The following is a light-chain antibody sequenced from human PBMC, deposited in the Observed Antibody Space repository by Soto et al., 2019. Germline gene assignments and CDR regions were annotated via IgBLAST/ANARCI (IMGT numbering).Light chain of an antibody. CDR2: RNN. Sequence: QSVLTQPPSASGTPGQRVTISCSGSSSNIGSDYVYWYQQFPGTAPKLLIYRNNQRPSGVPDRFSGSKSGTSASLAISGLQSEDEADYYCAAWDASLNGYVFGTGTKVTVL. J-gene: IGLJ1*01. CDR3: AAWDASLNGYV. CDR1: SSNIGSDY. V-gene: IGLV1-47*01.